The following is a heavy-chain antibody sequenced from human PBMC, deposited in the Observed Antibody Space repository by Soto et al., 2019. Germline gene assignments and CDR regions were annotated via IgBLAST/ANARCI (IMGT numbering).Heavy chain of an antibody. CDR3: AGEPGATNHFDY. J-gene: IGHJ4*02. CDR1: GGTFSSYA. V-gene: IGHV1-69*13. Sequence: SAKVSCKASGGTFSSYAISWVRQAPGQGLEWMGGIIPIFGTANYAQKFQGRVTITADESTSTAYMELSSLRSEDTAVYYCAGEPGATNHFDYWGQGTLVTASS. D-gene: IGHD1-26*01. CDR2: IIPIFGTA.